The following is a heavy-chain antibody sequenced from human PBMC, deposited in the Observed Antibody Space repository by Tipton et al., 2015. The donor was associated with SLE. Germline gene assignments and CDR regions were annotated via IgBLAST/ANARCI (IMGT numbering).Heavy chain of an antibody. CDR1: GYSISSGHY. Sequence: TLSLTCAVSGYSISSGHYWGWIRQPPGKGLEWIASISHSGNTYYNPSLKSRVSMSIDTSKNQVFLRLSLGTAADTAVYYCTRHDYDDNGYYMHYFDYWGQGTLVTVSS. D-gene: IGHD3-22*01. CDR2: ISHSGNT. V-gene: IGHV4-38-2*01. J-gene: IGHJ4*02. CDR3: TRHDYDDNGYYMHYFDY.